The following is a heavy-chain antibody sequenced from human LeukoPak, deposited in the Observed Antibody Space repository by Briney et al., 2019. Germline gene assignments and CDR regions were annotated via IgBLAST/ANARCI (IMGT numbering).Heavy chain of an antibody. Sequence: PSETLSLTCTVSGGSISSGSYYWSWIRQPAGKGLEWIGRIYTSGSTNYNPSLKSRVTISVDTSENQFSLKLSSVTAADTAVYYCARGPPPDFDYWGRGTLVTVSS. CDR1: GGSISSGSYY. V-gene: IGHV4-61*02. CDR3: ARGPPPDFDY. CDR2: IYTSGST. J-gene: IGHJ4*02.